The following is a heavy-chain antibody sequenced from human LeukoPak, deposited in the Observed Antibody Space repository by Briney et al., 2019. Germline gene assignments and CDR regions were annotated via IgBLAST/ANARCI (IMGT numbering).Heavy chain of an antibody. D-gene: IGHD3-10*01. Sequence: GGSLRLSCAASGFTFSSYGMHWVRQAPGKGLEWVAVISYDGSNKYYADSVKGRFTISRDNSKNTLYLQMNSLRAEDTAVYYCARLTNHYYGSGNPWGQGTLVTVSS. J-gene: IGHJ5*02. CDR1: GFTFSSYG. CDR3: ARLTNHYYGSGNP. CDR2: ISYDGSNK. V-gene: IGHV3-30*19.